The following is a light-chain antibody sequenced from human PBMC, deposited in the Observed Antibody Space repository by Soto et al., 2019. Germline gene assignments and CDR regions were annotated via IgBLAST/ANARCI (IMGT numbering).Light chain of an antibody. J-gene: IGLJ2*01. V-gene: IGLV2-23*02. Sequence: QSALTPPASVSVSPGQSITIACTGTSWNVGSYNLVSWYQQHPGKAPKLMIYEDTKRPSGVSDRFSGSGSGNTASLTIAELQAEDEADYYSWSYAGSTIFVVFGRGSKMTIL. CDR1: SWNVGSYNL. CDR3: WSYAGSTIFVV. CDR2: EDT.